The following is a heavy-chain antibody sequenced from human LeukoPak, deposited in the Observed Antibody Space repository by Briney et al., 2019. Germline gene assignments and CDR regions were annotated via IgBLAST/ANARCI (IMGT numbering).Heavy chain of an antibody. CDR2: IKQDGSEK. D-gene: IGHD3-22*01. CDR3: ARAHDPNYYDSSAYSPFDP. Sequence: GGSLRLSCAASGFTFSSYWMSWVRQAPGKGLEWVANIKQDGSEKYYVDSVKGRFTISRDNAKNSLYLQMNSLRAEDTAAYYCARAHDPNYYDSSAYSPFDPWGQGTLVTVSS. CDR1: GFTFSSYW. V-gene: IGHV3-7*01. J-gene: IGHJ5*02.